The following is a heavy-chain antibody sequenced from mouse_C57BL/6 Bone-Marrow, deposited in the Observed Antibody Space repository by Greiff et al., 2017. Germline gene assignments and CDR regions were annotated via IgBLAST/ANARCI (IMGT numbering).Heavy chain of an antibody. CDR1: GFTFSSYG. V-gene: IGHV5-6*01. CDR2: ISSGGSYT. Sequence: EVQLQQSGGDLVKPGGSLKLSCAASGFTFSSYGMSWVRQTPDKRLEWVATISSGGSYTSYPDSVKGRFTISRDNAKNTLDLQMSSLKSEDTARYYCARHMCAMDYWGQGTSVTGSS. J-gene: IGHJ4*01. CDR3: ARHMCAMDY.